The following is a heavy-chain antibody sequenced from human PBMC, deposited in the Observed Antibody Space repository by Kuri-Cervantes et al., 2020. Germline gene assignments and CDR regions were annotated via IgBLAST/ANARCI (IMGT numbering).Heavy chain of an antibody. V-gene: IGHV3-48*02. Sequence: GGSLRLSCAASGFTFSSYSMNWVRQAPGKGLEWVSYISSSSSTIYYADSVKGRFTISRDNAKNSLYLQMNSLRDEDTAVYYCAREIYHDSSGYYGTFDYWGQGTLVTVSS. D-gene: IGHD3-22*01. CDR3: AREIYHDSSGYYGTFDY. CDR1: GFTFSSYS. CDR2: ISSSSSTI. J-gene: IGHJ4*02.